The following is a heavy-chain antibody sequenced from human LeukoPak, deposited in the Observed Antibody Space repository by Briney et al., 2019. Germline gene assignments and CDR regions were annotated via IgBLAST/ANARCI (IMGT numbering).Heavy chain of an antibody. CDR2: ISYDGSNK. D-gene: IGHD3-22*01. CDR3: ARDITMIVVAPFDP. Sequence: GGSLRLSCAASGFTFSSYAMHWVRQAPGKGLEWVAAISYDGSNKYYADSVKGRFTISRDNSKNTLYLQMNSLRAEDTAVYYCARDITMIVVAPFDPWGQGTLVTVSS. J-gene: IGHJ5*02. CDR1: GFTFSSYA. V-gene: IGHV3-30-3*01.